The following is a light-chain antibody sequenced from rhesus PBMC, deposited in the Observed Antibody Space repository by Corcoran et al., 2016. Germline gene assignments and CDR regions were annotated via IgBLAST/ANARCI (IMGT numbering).Light chain of an antibody. V-gene: IGKV1-22*01. J-gene: IGKJ2*01. CDR3: QQHNSSPYS. CDR1: QSGSSW. Sequence: DIQMTQSPSSLSASVGDTVTITCRASQSGSSWLAWYQQKPGKAPRLLIYKASHLQSGVPSRLSGSGSRTEFTLTISRLQSEDFATYYCQQHNSSPYSFGQGTKVEI. CDR2: KAS.